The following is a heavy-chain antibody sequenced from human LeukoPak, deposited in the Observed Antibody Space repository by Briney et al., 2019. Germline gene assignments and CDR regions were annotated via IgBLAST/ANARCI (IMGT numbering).Heavy chain of an antibody. Sequence: GGSLRLSCGASGFTFTNYNMNWVRQAPGKGLEWVSSITTSSTYIYYTDSVKGRFTISRDNAKNSLYLQMNSLRADDTAVYYCSGSGWTTDAFDIWGQGTMVTVSS. CDR2: ITTSSTYI. D-gene: IGHD6-19*01. CDR1: GFTFTNYN. J-gene: IGHJ3*02. V-gene: IGHV3-21*01. CDR3: SGSGWTTDAFDI.